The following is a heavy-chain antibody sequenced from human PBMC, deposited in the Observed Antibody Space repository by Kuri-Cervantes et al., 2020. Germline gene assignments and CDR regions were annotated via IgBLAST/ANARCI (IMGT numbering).Heavy chain of an antibody. Sequence: SETLSLTCAVYGGSFSGYYWSWMRQPPGKGLEWIGEINHSGSTYYNPSLKSRVTISVDTSKNQFSLKLSSVTAADTAVYYCAREEGYYYGSGSYPPIAYYGMDVWGQGTTVTVSS. V-gene: IGHV4-34*01. J-gene: IGHJ6*02. CDR1: GGSFSGYY. D-gene: IGHD3-10*01. CDR3: AREEGYYYGSGSYPPIAYYGMDV. CDR2: INHSGST.